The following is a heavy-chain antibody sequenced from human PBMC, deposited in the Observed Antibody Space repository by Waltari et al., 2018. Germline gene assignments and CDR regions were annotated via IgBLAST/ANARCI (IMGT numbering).Heavy chain of an antibody. Sequence: EMQLLESGGDLVQPGGSLRLSCGASGITFGPYWMTWVRQAPGKGLEWVANIKQDGSEKNYMDSVKGRFTISRDNAKKSLYLEMNNLRVEDTAVYYCARVGATDLPYFYGMDVWGQGTTVTVSS. CDR1: GITFGPYW. D-gene: IGHD1-26*01. J-gene: IGHJ6*02. CDR3: ARVGATDLPYFYGMDV. CDR2: IKQDGSEK. V-gene: IGHV3-7*01.